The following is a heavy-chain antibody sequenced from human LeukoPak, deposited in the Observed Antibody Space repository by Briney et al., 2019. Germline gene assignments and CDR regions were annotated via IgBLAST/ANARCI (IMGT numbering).Heavy chain of an antibody. V-gene: IGHV4-59*08. D-gene: IGHD3-10*01. Sequence: SETLSLTCTVSGASISSNYWSWIRQPPGKGLEWTAFIRYNGDTNYNPSLNSRVTISVDTSKNQFSLKLTSVTAADTAVYYCARHTVSRVGGDFDYWGQGALVTVSS. CDR3: ARHTVSRVGGDFDY. CDR1: GASISSNY. CDR2: IRYNGDT. J-gene: IGHJ4*02.